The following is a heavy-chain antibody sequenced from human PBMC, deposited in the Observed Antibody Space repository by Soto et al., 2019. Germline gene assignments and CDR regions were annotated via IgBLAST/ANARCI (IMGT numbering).Heavy chain of an antibody. J-gene: IGHJ6*02. V-gene: IGHV3-30-3*01. CDR2: ISKDGSNK. CDR3: ARALGQYYYGMDV. Sequence: GGSLRLSCAASGFTFSRSAMHWVRQAPGKGLEWVAIISKDGSNKYYADSVKGRFTISRDNSKNTLYLQMNSLTTEDKAVYYCARALGQYYYGMDVWGQGTTVTVSS. CDR1: GFTFSRSA.